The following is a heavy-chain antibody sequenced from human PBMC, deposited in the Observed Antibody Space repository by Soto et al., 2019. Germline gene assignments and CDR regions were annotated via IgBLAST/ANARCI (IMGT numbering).Heavy chain of an antibody. D-gene: IGHD3-22*01. CDR3: ARTYDSSGYYPYYFDY. Sequence: QVQLVQSGAEVKKPGSSVKVSCKASGGTFSSYAISWVRQAPGQGLEWMGGIIPIFGTANYAQKFQGRVTITADKSTSTAYMELSSLRSDDTAVHYCARTYDSSGYYPYYFDYWGQGTLVTVSS. V-gene: IGHV1-69*06. CDR2: IIPIFGTA. CDR1: GGTFSSYA. J-gene: IGHJ4*02.